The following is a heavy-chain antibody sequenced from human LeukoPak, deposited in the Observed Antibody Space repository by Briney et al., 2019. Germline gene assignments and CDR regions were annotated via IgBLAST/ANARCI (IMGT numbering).Heavy chain of an antibody. CDR3: ARGMIVVVSHAFDI. D-gene: IGHD3-22*01. Sequence: GGSLRLSCAASGFTFSSYSMNWVRQAPGKGLEWVSYISSSSSTIYYADSVKSRFTISRDNAKNSLYLQMNSLRAEDTAVYYCARGMIVVVSHAFDIWGQGTMVTVSS. V-gene: IGHV3-48*04. J-gene: IGHJ3*02. CDR1: GFTFSSYS. CDR2: ISSSSSTI.